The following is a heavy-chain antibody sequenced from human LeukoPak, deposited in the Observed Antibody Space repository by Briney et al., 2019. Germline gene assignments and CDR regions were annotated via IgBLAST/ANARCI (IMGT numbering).Heavy chain of an antibody. Sequence: TGGSLRLSCAASGFTFSSYAMSWVRQAPGKGLEWVSAISGSGGSTYYADSVKGRFTISRDNSKNTLYLQMNSLRAEDTAVYYCAKVMVRGVNTPFDYWGQGTLVTVSS. J-gene: IGHJ4*02. CDR3: AKVMVRGVNTPFDY. CDR1: GFTFSSYA. CDR2: ISGSGGST. D-gene: IGHD3-10*01. V-gene: IGHV3-23*01.